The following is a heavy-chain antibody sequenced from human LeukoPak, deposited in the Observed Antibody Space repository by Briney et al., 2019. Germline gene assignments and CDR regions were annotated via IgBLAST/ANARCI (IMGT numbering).Heavy chain of an antibody. J-gene: IGHJ5*02. CDR1: GGSISSYY. CDR3: ARTSITMVRGVIIHNWFDP. Sequence: SETLSLTCTVSGGSISSYYWSWIRQPPGKGLEWIGYIYYSGSTYYNPSLKSRVTISVDTSKNQFSLKLSSVTAADTAVYYCARTSITMVRGVIIHNWFDPWGQGTLVTVSS. CDR2: IYYSGST. V-gene: IGHV4-59*12. D-gene: IGHD3-10*01.